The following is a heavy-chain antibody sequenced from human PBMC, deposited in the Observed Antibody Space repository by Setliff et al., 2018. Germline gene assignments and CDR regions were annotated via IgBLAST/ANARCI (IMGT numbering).Heavy chain of an antibody. D-gene: IGHD3-22*01. V-gene: IGHV4-30-4*08. CDR2: IYSSGST. CDR1: GGSISSGDYY. Sequence: PSETLSLTCTVSGGSISSGDYYWSWIRQPPGKGLEWIGYIYSSGSTYYNPSLKSRVSISVDTSKNQFSLKLSSVTAADTAVYYCARDYYDSSGYYLLAFDIWGQGTMVTVSS. CDR3: ARDYYDSSGYYLLAFDI. J-gene: IGHJ3*02.